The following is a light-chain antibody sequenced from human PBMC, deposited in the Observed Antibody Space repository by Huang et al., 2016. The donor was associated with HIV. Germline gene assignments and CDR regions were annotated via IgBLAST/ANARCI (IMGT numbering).Light chain of an antibody. Sequence: DIVLTQFPGTLSLSPGERATLSCRASQTVSSSYLAWYQQQPGQAPRILIYGASSRATGIPDRFSGSGSGTDFTLTISRLEPEDFAVYYCQQYGSSITFGQGTRLEMK. CDR3: QQYGSSIT. V-gene: IGKV3-20*01. CDR2: GAS. CDR1: QTVSSSY. J-gene: IGKJ5*01.